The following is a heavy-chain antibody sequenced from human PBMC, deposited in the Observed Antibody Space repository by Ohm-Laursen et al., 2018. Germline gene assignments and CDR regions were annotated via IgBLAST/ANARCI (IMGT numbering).Heavy chain of an antibody. CDR3: TTNDGMGVTLAIW. CDR2: ISYDGSNK. V-gene: IGHV3-30*03. J-gene: IGHJ4*02. D-gene: IGHD3-10*01. CDR1: GFTFSSYG. Sequence: SLRLSCSASGFTFSSYGMHWVRQAPGKGLEWVAVISYDGSNKYYADSVKGRFTISRDNSKNTLYLQMNSLKTEDTGVYYCTTNDGMGVTLAIWWGQGTLVTVSS.